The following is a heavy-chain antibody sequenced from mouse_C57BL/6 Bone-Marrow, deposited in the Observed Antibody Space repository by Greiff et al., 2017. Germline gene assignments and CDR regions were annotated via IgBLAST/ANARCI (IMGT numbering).Heavy chain of an antibody. CDR3: ASPRYGRGFAY. Sequence: VKLMESGPGLVAPSQSLSITCTVSGFSLTGYGVDWVRQSPGKGLEWLGVIWGVGSTNYNSALKSRLSISKDNSKSQVFLKMNSLQTDDTAMYYCASPRYGRGFAYWGQGTLVTVSA. CDR1: GFSLTGYG. J-gene: IGHJ3*01. D-gene: IGHD1-1*01. V-gene: IGHV2-6*01. CDR2: IWGVGST.